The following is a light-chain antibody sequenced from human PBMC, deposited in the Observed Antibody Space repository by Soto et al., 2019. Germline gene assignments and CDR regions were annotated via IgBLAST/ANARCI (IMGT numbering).Light chain of an antibody. CDR3: QQYASLPT. CDR1: QSVTARY. CDR2: GAS. V-gene: IGKV3-20*01. Sequence: EIVVAQSPGTLSLSPGDTATLSRTASQSVTARYVAWYQQKPGQVPRLLIFGASNRATGIPERFSGSGSGTDFILTINRVEPEDFAVYYCQQYASLPTFGQGTKLEIK. J-gene: IGKJ2*01.